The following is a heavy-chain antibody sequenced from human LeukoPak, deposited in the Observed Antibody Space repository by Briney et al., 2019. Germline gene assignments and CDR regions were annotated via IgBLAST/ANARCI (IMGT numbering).Heavy chain of an antibody. Sequence: GGSLRLSRIGSGFTFGDFPMSWFRQAPGKGLEWVSYIRTKGYGETTEYAASVTGRFTISRDDSNSIVYLQMSSLKAEDTAFYYCSRAVRLSGDAFDIWGQGTVVTVSS. D-gene: IGHD3-10*01. CDR1: GFTFGDFP. J-gene: IGHJ3*02. CDR2: IRTKGYGETT. V-gene: IGHV3-49*03. CDR3: SRAVRLSGDAFDI.